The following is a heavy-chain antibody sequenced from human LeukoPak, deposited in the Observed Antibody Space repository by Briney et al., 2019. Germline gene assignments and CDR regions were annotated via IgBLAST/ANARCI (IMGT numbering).Heavy chain of an antibody. V-gene: IGHV4-30-2*01. CDR1: AGFISSGGYS. CDR2: IYHSGST. D-gene: IGHD4-11*01. J-gene: IGHJ5*02. Sequence: PSETRSLTCAVSAGFISSGGYSWSWIRQPPGKGLEWTGYIYHSGSTYYNPSLKSRVTISVDGSKNQFSLKLSSVTAADTAVYYCARGTVTTWGGFDPWGQGTLVTVSS. CDR3: ARGTVTTWGGFDP.